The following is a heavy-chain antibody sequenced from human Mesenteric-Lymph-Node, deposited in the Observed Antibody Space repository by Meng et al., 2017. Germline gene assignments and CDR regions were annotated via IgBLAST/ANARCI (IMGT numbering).Heavy chain of an antibody. D-gene: IGHD5-24*01. Sequence: ASVKVSCKASGYTFSYYAIHWVRQAPGQRPEWMGWISADSGNTKYSRNLQGRVTISRDTSTNTAYMELRSLRPEDTAVYYYARVEGDGYNYAYYYYGMDVWGQGTTVTVSS. CDR1: GYTFSYYA. CDR2: ISADSGNT. V-gene: IGHV1-3*01. J-gene: IGHJ6*02. CDR3: ARVEGDGYNYAYYYYGMDV.